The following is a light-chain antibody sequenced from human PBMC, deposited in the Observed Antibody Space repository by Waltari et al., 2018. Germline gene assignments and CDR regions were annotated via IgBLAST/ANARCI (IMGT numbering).Light chain of an antibody. J-gene: IGLJ2*01. CDR1: SLRTSY. CDR2: GKE. CDR3: SSRNGRASQVV. V-gene: IGLV3-19*01. Sequence: SSGLTQDPAVSVALGQTIRITCRGDSLRTSYATWYQVKTGQAPVIVMFGKEKRPSGVPDRISGESSETTSSLIITGAQAEDEADYYCSSRNGRASQVVFAGGTKVTVL.